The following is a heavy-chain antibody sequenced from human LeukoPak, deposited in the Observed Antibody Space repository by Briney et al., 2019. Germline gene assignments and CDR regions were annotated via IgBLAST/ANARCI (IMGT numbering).Heavy chain of an antibody. CDR1: GYTFTRYY. CDR3: ARVSGVGLYGSGSYSPSPFDY. V-gene: IGHV1-46*01. J-gene: IGHJ4*02. D-gene: IGHD3-10*01. CDR2: VNPSVGST. Sequence: ASVKVSCKASGYTFTRYYIHCVRRAPGQGLEWMGVVNPSVGSTTYAQKFQGRVTMTRDTSTSTVYMEMSTLGSEDTAVYYCARVSGVGLYGSGSYSPSPFDYWGQGTLVTVSS.